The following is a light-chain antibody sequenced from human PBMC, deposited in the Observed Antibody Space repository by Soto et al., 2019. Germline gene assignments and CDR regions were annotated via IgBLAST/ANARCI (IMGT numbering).Light chain of an antibody. CDR2: GAS. Sequence: EMVLTQSPGTLSLSPGESATLSCRASQSISSSFFAWYQRRPGQSPRLIIYGASRRATGIPDRVSGSGSGTYVSRTISRLYLEDSAFQYEQQYVSSSWTFGQGTKVEVK. V-gene: IGKV3-20*01. CDR1: QSISSSF. J-gene: IGKJ1*01. CDR3: QQYVSSSWT.